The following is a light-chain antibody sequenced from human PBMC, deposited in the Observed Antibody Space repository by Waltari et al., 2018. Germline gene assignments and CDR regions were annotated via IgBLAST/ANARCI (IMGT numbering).Light chain of an antibody. J-gene: IGLJ2*01. Sequence: QSVLTQPPSVSGAPGQRVTISCTGSSTNIGAGHDVHWYQDFPGAAPKLLLYGNHNRPSGVPDRFSGAKSGTSASLAITGLQAEDEAHYYCQSFDTSLSGGVVFGGGTKVTVL. CDR2: GNH. CDR3: QSFDTSLSGGVV. CDR1: STNIGAGHD. V-gene: IGLV1-40*01.